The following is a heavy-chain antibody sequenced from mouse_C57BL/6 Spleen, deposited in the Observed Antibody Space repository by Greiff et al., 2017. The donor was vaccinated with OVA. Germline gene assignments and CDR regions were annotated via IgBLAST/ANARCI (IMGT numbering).Heavy chain of an antibody. Sequence: QVQLQQSGAELVKPGASVKISCKASGYAFSSYWMNWVKQRPGKGLEWIGQIYPGDGDTNYNGKFKGKATLTADKSSSTAYMQLSSLTSEDSAVYFCARYYYGSLYYFDDWGQGTTLTVSS. D-gene: IGHD1-1*01. CDR1: GYAFSSYW. J-gene: IGHJ2*01. V-gene: IGHV1-80*01. CDR3: ARYYYGSLYYFDD. CDR2: IYPGDGDT.